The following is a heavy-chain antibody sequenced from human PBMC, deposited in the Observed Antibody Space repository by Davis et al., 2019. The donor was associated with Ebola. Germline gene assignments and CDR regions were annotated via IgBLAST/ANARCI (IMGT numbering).Heavy chain of an antibody. Sequence: PSETLSLTCTVSGGSISSHYWSWIRQPAGKGLEWIGRIYTSGRTNYNPSLKSRVTMSVDTSKNQFSLRLSSVTAADTAVYYCVRGSLGRGTAFDIWGQGTMVTVSS. CDR3: VRGSLGRGTAFDI. D-gene: IGHD3-3*02. CDR2: IYTSGRT. J-gene: IGHJ3*02. CDR1: GGSISSHY. V-gene: IGHV4-4*07.